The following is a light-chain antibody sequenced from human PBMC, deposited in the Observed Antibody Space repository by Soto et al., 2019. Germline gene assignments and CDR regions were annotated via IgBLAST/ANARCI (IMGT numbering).Light chain of an antibody. V-gene: IGKV3D-15*01. CDR2: QTS. J-gene: IGKJ4*01. Sequence: EIVLTQSPATLSSFPGDRVTLSCRASQYINTRLAWYQHRPGQAPRLLIYQTSIRAAGIPARFSASGSGTDFTLTISSLQSEDFAVYYCQQYNSWPLTFGGGTKVDIK. CDR1: QYINTR. CDR3: QQYNSWPLT.